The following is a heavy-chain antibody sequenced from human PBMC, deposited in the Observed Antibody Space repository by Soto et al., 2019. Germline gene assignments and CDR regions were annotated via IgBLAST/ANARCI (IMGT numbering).Heavy chain of an antibody. D-gene: IGHD3-3*01. CDR1: GGSMSSYY. CDR2: VYSSGGT. Sequence: SETLSLTCTVSGGSMSSYYWTWIRQPAGKGLEWIGRVYSSGGTHYNPSLKSRVAISLDTSKNQFSLRLLSVTDADTAVYYCARGQRFSDWFDPWGQGTLVTVSS. CDR3: ARGQRFSDWFDP. V-gene: IGHV4-4*07. J-gene: IGHJ5*02.